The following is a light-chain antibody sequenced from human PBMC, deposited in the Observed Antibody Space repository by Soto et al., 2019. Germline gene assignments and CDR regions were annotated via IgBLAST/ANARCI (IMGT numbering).Light chain of an antibody. Sequence: EIVLTQSPGTLSLSPGERATLSCRASQSISSLYLAWYQQKSGQPPRLLIHAASSRTPGIPDRFSGSGSGTDFTLTISRLEPEDFAVYFCQHYGSSPLSFGGGTKVDIK. CDR3: QHYGSSPLS. J-gene: IGKJ4*01. CDR1: QSISSLY. CDR2: AAS. V-gene: IGKV3-20*01.